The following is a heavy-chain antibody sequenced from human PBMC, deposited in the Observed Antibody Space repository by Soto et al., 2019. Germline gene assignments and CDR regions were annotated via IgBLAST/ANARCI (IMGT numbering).Heavy chain of an antibody. V-gene: IGHV4-31*03. D-gene: IGHD5-18*01. CDR1: GASISSGTYY. J-gene: IGHJ6*02. CDR3: ARCPGYNRPTHPRYLYYYGRDV. Sequence: SETLSLTCTVSGASISSGTYYWSWIRQHPGKGLEWIGYIYNSGTTYYNPSLKSRFTMSVDTSKNHFSLKVTSLTAADTAVYYCARCPGYNRPTHPRYLYYYGRDVWGPGTTVTVSS. CDR2: IYNSGTT.